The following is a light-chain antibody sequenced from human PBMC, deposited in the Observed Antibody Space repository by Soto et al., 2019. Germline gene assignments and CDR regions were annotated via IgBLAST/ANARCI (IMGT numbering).Light chain of an antibody. V-gene: IGLV2-14*03. CDR3: SSYTSSSTLVV. Sequence: QSAPTQPASVSGSPGQSITISCTGTSSDVGGYNYVSWYQQHPGKAPKLMIYDVSNRPSGVSNRFSGSKSGSTASLIISGLQAEDEADYYCSSYTSSSTLVVFGGGTKVTVL. CDR2: DVS. J-gene: IGLJ2*01. CDR1: SSDVGGYNY.